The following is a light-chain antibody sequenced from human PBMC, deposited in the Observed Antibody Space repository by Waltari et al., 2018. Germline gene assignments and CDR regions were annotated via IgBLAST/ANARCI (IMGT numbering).Light chain of an antibody. J-gene: IGKJ1*01. CDR3: QQYHTYWT. V-gene: IGKV1-5*03. CDR2: KTS. Sequence: DIQMTQSPSTLSASVGDRVTISCRASKNLNNWLAWYQQKPGKATKMLIYKTSTLESGVPSRFSGSGSGTEFTLTISSLQPDDFATYFCQQYHTYWTFGQGTRVEIK. CDR1: KNLNNW.